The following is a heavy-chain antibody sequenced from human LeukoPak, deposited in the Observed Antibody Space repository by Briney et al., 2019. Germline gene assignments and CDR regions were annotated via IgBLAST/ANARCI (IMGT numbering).Heavy chain of an antibody. V-gene: IGHV1-8*02. CDR2: MNPNSGDA. CDR3: ARSNFGGNVHFDY. D-gene: IGHD4-23*01. Sequence: ASVKVSCKASGYSFTSYDINWVRQATGQGLEWIGWMNPNSGDADYTQKFKGRVTFTRDTSTRTAYMEVNSLGSEGTAVYYCARSNFGGNVHFDYWGQGTLVTVSS. J-gene: IGHJ4*02. CDR1: GYSFTSYD.